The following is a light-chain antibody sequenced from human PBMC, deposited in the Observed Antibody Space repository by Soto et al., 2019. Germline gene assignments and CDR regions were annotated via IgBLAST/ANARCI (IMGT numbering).Light chain of an antibody. J-gene: IGKJ1*01. CDR1: QSISSSY. CDR2: GAS. CDR3: QPYGGAPRP. V-gene: IGKV3-20*01. Sequence: EIVLTQSPGTLSLSPGERATLSCRASQSISSSYLAWYQQKPGQAPRLLIFGASSRATGIPDRFSGSGSDTDFTLTISRLEPEDFAVYYCQPYGGAPRPFGHGTNVEIK.